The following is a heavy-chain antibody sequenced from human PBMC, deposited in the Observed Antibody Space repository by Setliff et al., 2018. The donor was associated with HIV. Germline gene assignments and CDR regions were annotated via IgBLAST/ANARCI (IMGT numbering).Heavy chain of an antibody. J-gene: IGHJ4*02. D-gene: IGHD5-18*01. CDR2: IYTSGST. CDR3: ARDRYSYGRSYFDY. Sequence: SETLSLTCTVSGGSISSASYYWSWIRQPAGKGLEWIGRIYTSGSTTYNPSPKGRVTMSLDTSKNHFSLKLSSVTAADTAVYYCARDRYSYGRSYFDYWGQGTLVTVSS. V-gene: IGHV4-61*02. CDR1: GGSISSASYY.